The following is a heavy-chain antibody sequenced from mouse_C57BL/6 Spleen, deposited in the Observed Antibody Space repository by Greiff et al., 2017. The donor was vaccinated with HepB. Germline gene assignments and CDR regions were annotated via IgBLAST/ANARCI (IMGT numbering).Heavy chain of an antibody. CDR2: IYPRSGNT. CDR3: ARWGYGSSLYYAMDY. D-gene: IGHD1-1*01. CDR1: GYTFTSYG. V-gene: IGHV1-81*01. Sequence: VMLVESGAELARPGASVKLSCKASGYTFTSYGISWVKQRTGQGLEWIGEIYPRSGNTYYNEKFKGKATLTADKSSSTAYMELRSLTSEDSAVYFCARWGYGSSLYYAMDYWGQGTSVTVSS. J-gene: IGHJ4*01.